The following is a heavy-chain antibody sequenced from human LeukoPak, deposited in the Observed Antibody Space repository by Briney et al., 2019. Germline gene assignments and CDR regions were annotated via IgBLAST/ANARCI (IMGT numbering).Heavy chain of an antibody. CDR2: ISSSSSTI. V-gene: IGHV3-48*04. CDR1: GFTFSSYS. Sequence: GGSLRPSCAASGFTFSSYSMNWVRQAPGKGLEWVSYISSSSSTIYYADSVKGRFTISRDNAKNSLYLQMNSLRAEDTAVYYCASLLDYDFWSGWAKDAFDIWGQGTMVTVSS. CDR3: ASLLDYDFWSGWAKDAFDI. D-gene: IGHD3-3*01. J-gene: IGHJ3*02.